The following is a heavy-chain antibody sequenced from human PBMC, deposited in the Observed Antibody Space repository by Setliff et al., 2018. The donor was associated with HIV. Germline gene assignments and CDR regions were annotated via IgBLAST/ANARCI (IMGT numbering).Heavy chain of an antibody. Sequence: KASETLSLTCTVSGSLTSYYWSWIRQSPGKGLEWIGYVYYSGNTNYNPSLQSRVTISVDASRNQFYLKLSSVTAADTAVYYCARGNWGSIGRFDYWAQGTLVTVSS. V-gene: IGHV4-59*01. CDR3: ARGNWGSIGRFDY. J-gene: IGHJ4*02. CDR2: VYYSGNT. D-gene: IGHD7-27*01. CDR1: GSLTSYY.